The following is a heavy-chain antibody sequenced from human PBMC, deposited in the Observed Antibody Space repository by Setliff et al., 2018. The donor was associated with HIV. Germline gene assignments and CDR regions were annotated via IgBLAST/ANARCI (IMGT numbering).Heavy chain of an antibody. D-gene: IGHD5-18*01. J-gene: IGHJ4*02. CDR3: ARDLPYNYGHAGLDY. CDR2: IYYSGSADY. CDR1: GDSVSSYNYY. Sequence: SETLSLTCKVSGDSVSSYNYYWSWIRQHPGKGLEWIGYIYYSGSADYNYNPSLKSRVTISVDTSKSQFSLNLSSVTAADTAMYYCARDLPYNYGHAGLDYWGLGTLVTVSS. V-gene: IGHV4-61*01.